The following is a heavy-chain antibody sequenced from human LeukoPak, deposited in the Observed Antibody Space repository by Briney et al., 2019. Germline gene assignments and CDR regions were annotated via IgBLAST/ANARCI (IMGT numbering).Heavy chain of an antibody. D-gene: IGHD4-17*01. J-gene: IGHJ4*02. CDR3: AKGGTSVTRYVDY. Sequence: PGGSLRLSCAASGFTFSSYSMNWVRQAPGKGLEWVSSISSSSSSYIYYADSVKGRFTISRDNSQNTVYLQMNSLRAEDTAVYYCAKGGTSVTRYVDYWGQGTLVTVSS. CDR2: ISSSSSSYI. CDR1: GFTFSSYS. V-gene: IGHV3-21*01.